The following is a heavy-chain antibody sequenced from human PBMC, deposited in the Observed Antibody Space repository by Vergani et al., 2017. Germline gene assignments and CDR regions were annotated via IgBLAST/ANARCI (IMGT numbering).Heavy chain of an antibody. CDR3: AKANPRNSGYDYLYYYHARDV. CDR1: GFTFNHSA. D-gene: IGHD5-12*01. V-gene: IGHV3-23*01. CDR2: ISGSGGST. J-gene: IGHJ6*02. Sequence: EVQLLESGGDLVQPGGSLRLSCAASGFTFNHSAMNWVRQAPGKGLEWVSGISGSGGSTYYAGSVKGQFTISRDSSKNTLYLQMNSLSAGDTAVYYCAKANPRNSGYDYLYYYHARDVWGQGTTVTVSS.